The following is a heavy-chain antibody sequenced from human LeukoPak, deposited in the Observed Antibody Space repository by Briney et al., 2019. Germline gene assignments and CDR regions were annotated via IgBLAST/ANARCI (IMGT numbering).Heavy chain of an antibody. J-gene: IGHJ3*02. D-gene: IGHD6-13*01. V-gene: IGHV4-59*01. CDR1: GGSISSYY. Sequence: PSETLSLTCTVSGGSISSYYWSWIRQPPGKGLEWIGYIYNTGSTNYNPSLKSRVTIPVDTSKNQFSLKLSSVTAADTAVYYCAGRLAAAPYDAFHIWGQGTMVTVSS. CDR2: IYNTGST. CDR3: AGRLAAAPYDAFHI.